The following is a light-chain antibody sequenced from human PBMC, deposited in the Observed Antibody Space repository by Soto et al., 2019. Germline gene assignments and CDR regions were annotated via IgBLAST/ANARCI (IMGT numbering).Light chain of an antibody. J-gene: IGKJ2*01. CDR2: WAS. CDR3: HQYYSAPYT. CDR1: QNLFYSSNEKNY. Sequence: DIVMTQSPDSLAVSLGERATINCKSSQNLFYSSNEKNYLAWYQQRPGQPPKLIIYWASTRESGVPDRFSGSGSGTDFTLTISSLQAEDVAVYYCHQYYSAPYTFGQGTKLEIK. V-gene: IGKV4-1*01.